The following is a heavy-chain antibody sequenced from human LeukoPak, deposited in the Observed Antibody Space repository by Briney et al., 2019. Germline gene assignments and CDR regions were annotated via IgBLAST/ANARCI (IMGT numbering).Heavy chain of an antibody. V-gene: IGHV3-11*06. Sequence: PGGSLRLSCAASGFTFSDYYMIWIRQAPGKGLEWVSYISSSSSYTNYVDSVKGRFTISRDNVKNSLYLQMNSLRAEDTAVYYCARVVATNFFDYWGQGTLVTVSS. J-gene: IGHJ4*02. CDR3: ARVVATNFFDY. D-gene: IGHD5-12*01. CDR2: ISSSSSYT. CDR1: GFTFSDYY.